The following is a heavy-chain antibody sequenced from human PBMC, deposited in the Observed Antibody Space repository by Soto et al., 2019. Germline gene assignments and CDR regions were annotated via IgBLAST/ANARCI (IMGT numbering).Heavy chain of an antibody. D-gene: IGHD3-10*01. V-gene: IGHV4-39*01. CDR2: IYYTGTT. J-gene: IGHJ6*03. CDR3: AIRGDRSSVDSYYYMDV. Sequence: QLQLHESGPGLVKPSETLSLTCTVSGGSISRYTYYWGWIRQPPGKGLEWIGTIYYTGTTYYYPSLQSRVTTSVDTSESQFSLQMAYGHAADKAVYYCAIRGDRSSVDSYYYMDVWGKGTTVTVSS. CDR1: GGSISRYTYY.